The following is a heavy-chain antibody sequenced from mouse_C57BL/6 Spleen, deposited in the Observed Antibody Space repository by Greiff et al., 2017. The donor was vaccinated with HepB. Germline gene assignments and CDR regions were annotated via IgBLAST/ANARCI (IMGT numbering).Heavy chain of an antibody. CDR2: IYPGSGNT. J-gene: IGHJ4*01. CDR3: ARARYDYERAMDY. D-gene: IGHD2-4*01. CDR1: GYTFTDYY. V-gene: IGHV1-76*01. Sequence: VQLQQSGAELVRPGASVKLSCKASGYTFTDYYINWVKQRPGQGLEWIARIYPGSGNTYYNEKFKGKATLTAEKSSSTAYMQLSSLTSEDSAVYFCARARYDYERAMDYWGQGTSVTVSS.